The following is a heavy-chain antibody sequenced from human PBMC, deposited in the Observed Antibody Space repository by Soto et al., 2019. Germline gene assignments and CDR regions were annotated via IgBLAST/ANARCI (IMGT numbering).Heavy chain of an antibody. CDR1: GYTFTGSY. CDR2: INPNSGGT. J-gene: IGHJ4*02. Sequence: ASVKVSCKASGYTFTGSYIHWVRQAPGQGLEWMGWINPNSGGTNYAQKFQGWVTMTRDTSISTAYMELSRLRSDDTAVYYCARDNVDDRQFDYWGQGTLVTVSS. CDR3: ARDNVDDRQFDY. V-gene: IGHV1-2*04. D-gene: IGHD3-3*01.